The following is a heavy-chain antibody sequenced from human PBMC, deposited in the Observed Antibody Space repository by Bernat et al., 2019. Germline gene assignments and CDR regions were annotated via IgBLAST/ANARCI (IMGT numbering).Heavy chain of an antibody. J-gene: IGHJ4*02. D-gene: IGHD6-19*01. CDR2: IYYIGST. Sequence: QVQLQESGPGLVKPSETLSLTCTVPVGSISSYYLSWIRQPPGKGLEWIGYIYYIGSTNYNPSLKSRVTISVDTSKHHFSLKLSSVTAADTAVYYCARAPVIYSSGWYYFDYWGQGTLVTVSS. V-gene: IGHV4-59*01. CDR1: VGSISSYY. CDR3: ARAPVIYSSGWYYFDY.